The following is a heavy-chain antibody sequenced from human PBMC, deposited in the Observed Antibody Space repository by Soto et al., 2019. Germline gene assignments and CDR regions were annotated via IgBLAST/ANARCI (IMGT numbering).Heavy chain of an antibody. D-gene: IGHD3-3*01. Sequence: QITLKESGPTLVKPTQTLTLTCTFSGFSLSTSGVGVGWIRQPPGKALEWLALIYWDDDKRYSPSLKSRLTISKDTAKNPVVLTMANMDPVDTATYYWARRRVPNFDYGGQGNRVTVSS. CDR2: IYWDDDK. J-gene: IGHJ4*02. CDR1: GFSLSTSGVG. V-gene: IGHV2-5*02. CDR3: ARRRVPNFDY.